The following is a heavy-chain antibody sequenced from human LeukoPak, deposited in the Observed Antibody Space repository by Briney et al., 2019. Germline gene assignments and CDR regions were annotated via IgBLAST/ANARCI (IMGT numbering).Heavy chain of an antibody. CDR3: ARDRYSSGWYYYFDY. J-gene: IGHJ4*02. Sequence: SETLSLTCTVSGGSISSYYWSWIRQPAGKGLEWIGRIYTSGSTNYNPSLKSRVTMSVDTSKNQFSLKLSSVTAADTAVYYCARDRYSSGWYYYFDYWGQGTLVTVSS. CDR1: GGSISSYY. V-gene: IGHV4-4*07. D-gene: IGHD6-19*01. CDR2: IYTSGST.